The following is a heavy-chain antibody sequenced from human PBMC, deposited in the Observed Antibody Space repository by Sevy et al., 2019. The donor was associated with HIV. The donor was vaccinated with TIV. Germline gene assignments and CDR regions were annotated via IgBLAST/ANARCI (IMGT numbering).Heavy chain of an antibody. CDR3: ARAGCSRPHDY. CDR1: GFTFYEYS. V-gene: IGHV3-23*01. J-gene: IGHJ4*02. CDR2: LSFGCGKI. D-gene: IGHD3-10*01. Sequence: GGSLRLSCAASGFTFYEYSMSWIRQAPGKGLEWVATLSFGCGKINYADSVKGRFTISRVNSKNSFYLQMDNLRVEDTALYYCARAGCSRPHDYWGQGTRVTVSS.